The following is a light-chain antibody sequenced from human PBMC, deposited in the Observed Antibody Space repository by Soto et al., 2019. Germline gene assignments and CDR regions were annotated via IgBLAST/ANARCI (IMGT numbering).Light chain of an antibody. V-gene: IGKV3-20*01. Sequence: EIVLTQSPGTLSFSAGERATLSCRASQRVNSRYLAWYQQKPGQAPRLLIYGVSNRATGIPDRFSGSGSGTDFTLTISRLEPEDFAVYYCQQYGSSPMTFGQGTRLEIK. CDR2: GVS. CDR1: QRVNSRY. J-gene: IGKJ5*01. CDR3: QQYGSSPMT.